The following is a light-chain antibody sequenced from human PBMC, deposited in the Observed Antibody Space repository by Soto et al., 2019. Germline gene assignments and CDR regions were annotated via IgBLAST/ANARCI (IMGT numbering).Light chain of an antibody. CDR2: GAS. V-gene: IGKV3-15*01. CDR1: QSVSSN. CDR3: QQYNNWPRT. Sequence: EIVMTQSPATLSVSLGERDTLSCRASQSVSSNLAWYQQKPGQAPRLLIYGASTRATGIPARFSGSGSGTEFTLTISSLQSEEFAVYSCQQYNNWPRTFGQGTKVEIK. J-gene: IGKJ1*01.